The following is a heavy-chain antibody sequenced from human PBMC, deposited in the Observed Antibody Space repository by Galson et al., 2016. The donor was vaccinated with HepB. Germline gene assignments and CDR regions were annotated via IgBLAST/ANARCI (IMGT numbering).Heavy chain of an antibody. Sequence: SVTVSCKASGYTLTGYAISWVRQAPGQGLAWMGWISAYNGGTAFAQQSQGRVTMTTDSLTTTAYLELRSLRSDDTAVYYCARVDLYYHDGTYPRSWFDPWGQGTLVTVSS. D-gene: IGHD3-22*01. CDR1: GYTLTGYA. CDR2: ISAYNGGT. CDR3: ARVDLYYHDGTYPRSWFDP. J-gene: IGHJ5*02. V-gene: IGHV1-18*01.